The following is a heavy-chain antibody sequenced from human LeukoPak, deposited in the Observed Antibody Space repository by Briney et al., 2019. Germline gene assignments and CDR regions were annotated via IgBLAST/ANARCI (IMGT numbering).Heavy chain of an antibody. J-gene: IGHJ4*02. CDR3: VHGGTTFDY. CDR2: IKQDGSEK. CDR1: GFTFSNYW. V-gene: IGHV3-7*01. Sequence: GGPLRLSCGASGFTFSNYWMSWVRHSPGKGREWGANIKQDGSEKYYVDSVKGRFTISRDNNKDSLYLQMSSLRAEDTAVYYCVHGGTTFDYWGQGTLVTVST. D-gene: IGHD3-16*01.